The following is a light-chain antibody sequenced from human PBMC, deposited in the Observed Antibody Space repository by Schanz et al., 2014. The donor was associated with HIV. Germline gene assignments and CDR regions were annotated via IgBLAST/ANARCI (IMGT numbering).Light chain of an antibody. Sequence: DIQLSQSPSFLSASVGDRVTVTCRASQDISNYLAWYQQKPGKPPNLLIYAASTLHTGVPLRFSGSGSGTDFTLTINGLQPDDFATYYCQQLNSFPYTFGQGTMLEIK. CDR3: QQLNSFPYT. CDR2: AAS. CDR1: QDISNY. V-gene: IGKV1-9*01. J-gene: IGKJ2*01.